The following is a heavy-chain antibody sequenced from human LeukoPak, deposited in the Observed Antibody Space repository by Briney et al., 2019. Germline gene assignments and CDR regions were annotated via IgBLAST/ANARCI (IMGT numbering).Heavy chain of an antibody. CDR1: GYSFTSYW. Sequence: PGESLKISCKDSGYSFTSYWIGWVRQMPGKGLEWMGRIDPSDSYTNYSPSFQGLVTISADKSISTAYLQWSSLKASDAAMYYCARHEGVGAAPDFWGQGTLVTVSS. CDR3: ARHEGVGAAPDF. CDR2: IDPSDSYT. V-gene: IGHV5-10-1*01. D-gene: IGHD2-15*01. J-gene: IGHJ4*02.